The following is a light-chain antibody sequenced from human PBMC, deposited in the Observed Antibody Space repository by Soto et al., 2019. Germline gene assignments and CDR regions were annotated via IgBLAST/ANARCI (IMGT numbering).Light chain of an antibody. J-gene: IGLJ2*01. CDR3: AAWDDDLNVWL. V-gene: IGLV1-44*01. Sequence: QSVLTQPPSVSATPGQGVTLSCSGGDSNIGSTAVNWYQQVPGTAQKLLIYSSNQRPSGVPDRISGSKSGTSASLAISGLQSEDEADYYCAAWDDDLNVWLFVGGTKLTVL. CDR2: SSN. CDR1: DSNIGSTA.